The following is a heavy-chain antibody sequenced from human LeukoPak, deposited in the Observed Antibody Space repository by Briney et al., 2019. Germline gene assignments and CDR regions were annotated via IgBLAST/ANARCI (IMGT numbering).Heavy chain of an antibody. J-gene: IGHJ3*02. CDR3: ARDRGYSYVPYAFDI. Sequence: GASVKVSYKASRYTFTSYGVSWVRQAPGQELKWMGWISAYNGNTNYAQTLQGRFTMTTDTSTSTAYMELRSLRSDDTAVYYCARDRGYSYVPYAFDIWGQGTMVTVSS. V-gene: IGHV1-18*01. D-gene: IGHD5-18*01. CDR1: RYTFTSYG. CDR2: ISAYNGNT.